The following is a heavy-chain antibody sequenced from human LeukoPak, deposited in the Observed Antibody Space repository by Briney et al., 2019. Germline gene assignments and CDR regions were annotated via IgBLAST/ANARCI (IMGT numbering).Heavy chain of an antibody. D-gene: IGHD3-22*01. CDR1: GITFSSYN. J-gene: IGHJ4*02. Sequence: GGSLRLSCAASGITFSSYNMNWVRQAPGKGLEWVSSISSSSSYIYYADSVKGRFTISRDNAKNSLYLQMNSLRAEDTAVYYCGTRGYSEHYFDYWGQGTLVTVSS. V-gene: IGHV3-21*01. CDR3: GTRGYSEHYFDY. CDR2: ISSSSSYI.